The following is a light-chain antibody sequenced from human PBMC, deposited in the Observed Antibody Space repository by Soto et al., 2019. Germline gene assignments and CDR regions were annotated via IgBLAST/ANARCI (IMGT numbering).Light chain of an antibody. J-gene: IGKJ1*01. CDR1: QTDSCSY. V-gene: IGKV3-20*01. Sequence: EIVLTQSPGTLSLSPGERATLSCRVRQTDSCSYLAWYQQQPGQAPRLLLYGASSRATGIPDRFSGSGSGTDFTLTISRLEPEDLAVYYCQQYVSSPWTFGQGTKVDI. CDR2: GAS. CDR3: QQYVSSPWT.